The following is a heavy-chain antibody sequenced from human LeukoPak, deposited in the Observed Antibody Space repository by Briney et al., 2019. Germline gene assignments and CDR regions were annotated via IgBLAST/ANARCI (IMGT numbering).Heavy chain of an antibody. D-gene: IGHD3-22*01. J-gene: IGHJ3*02. V-gene: IGHV3-73*01. Sequence: SGGSLRLSCAASGFTFSGSAMHWVRQASGKGLEWVGRIRSKANSYATAYAASVKGRFTISRDDSKNTAYLQMNSLKTEDTAVYYCTRLGYYDSSGYYYHYDAFDIWGQGTMVTVSS. CDR1: GFTFSGSA. CDR2: IRSKANSYAT. CDR3: TRLGYYDSSGYYYHYDAFDI.